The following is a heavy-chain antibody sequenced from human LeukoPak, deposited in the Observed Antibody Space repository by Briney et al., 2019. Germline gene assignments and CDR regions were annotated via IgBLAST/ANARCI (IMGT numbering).Heavy chain of an antibody. CDR3: ATERERRITD. J-gene: IGHJ4*02. CDR1: GFSISLGYY. V-gene: IGHV4-38-2*02. Sequence: SETLSLTCDVSGFSISLGYYWVWIRQPAGQGLEWIRSIHPSGTTFYNSSLNSRITMTIDAPKNQFSLRLSLVTAVDTAVYFCATERERRITDWGQGTLVTVSS. CDR2: IHPSGTT. D-gene: IGHD1-1*01.